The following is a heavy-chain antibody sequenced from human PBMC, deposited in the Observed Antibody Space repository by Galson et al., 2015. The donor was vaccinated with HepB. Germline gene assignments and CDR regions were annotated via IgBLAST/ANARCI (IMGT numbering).Heavy chain of an antibody. V-gene: IGHV3-48*01. D-gene: IGHD3-16*02. Sequence: SLRLSCATSGFTFSSYSMNWVRQAPGKGLEWLSYISSSSTTIYYADSVKGRFTISRDNAKNSLYVQMNSLRAEDTAVNYCARASLIDYYYYYMDVWGKGTTVPVS. CDR1: GFTFSSYS. J-gene: IGHJ6*03. CDR2: ISSSSTTI. CDR3: ARASLIDYYYYYMDV.